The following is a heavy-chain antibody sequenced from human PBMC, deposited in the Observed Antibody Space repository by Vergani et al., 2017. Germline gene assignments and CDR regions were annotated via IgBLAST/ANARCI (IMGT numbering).Heavy chain of an antibody. J-gene: IGHJ4*02. CDR2: IWYDGSNK. Sequence: QVQLVESGGGLVKPGGSLRLSCAASGFTFSDYYMSWIRQAPGKGLEWVAVIWYDGSNKYYADSVKGRFTISRDNSKNTLYLQMNSLRAEDTAVYYCARDPTHRTITYYFDYWGQGTLVTVSS. CDR1: GFTFSDYY. D-gene: IGHD3-16*01. V-gene: IGHV3-33*08. CDR3: ARDPTHRTITYYFDY.